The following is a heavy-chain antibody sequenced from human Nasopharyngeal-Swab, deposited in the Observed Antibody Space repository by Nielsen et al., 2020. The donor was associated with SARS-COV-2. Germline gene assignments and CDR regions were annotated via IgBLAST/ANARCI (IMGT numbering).Heavy chain of an antibody. J-gene: IGHJ4*02. Sequence: VRQAPGKGLEWVAVIWYDGSNKYYADSVKGRFTISRDNAKNSLYLQMNSLRAEDTAVYYCARDVDYGGNSRFDYWGQGTLVTVSS. D-gene: IGHD4-23*01. V-gene: IGHV3-33*01. CDR3: ARDVDYGGNSRFDY. CDR2: IWYDGSNK.